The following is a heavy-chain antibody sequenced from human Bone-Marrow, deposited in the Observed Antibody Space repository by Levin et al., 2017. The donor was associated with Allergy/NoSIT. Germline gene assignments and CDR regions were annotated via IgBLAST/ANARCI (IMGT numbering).Heavy chain of an antibody. J-gene: IGHJ4*02. CDR3: ARDDLVSVY. CDR2: IYYSGST. Sequence: SETLSLTCTVSGGSISSSSYYWGWIRQPPGKGLEWIGSIYYSGSTYYNPSLKSRVTISVDTSKNQFSLKLSSVTAADTAVYYCARDDLVSVYWGQGTLVTVSS. CDR1: GGSISSSSYY. V-gene: IGHV4-39*07. D-gene: IGHD2-8*01.